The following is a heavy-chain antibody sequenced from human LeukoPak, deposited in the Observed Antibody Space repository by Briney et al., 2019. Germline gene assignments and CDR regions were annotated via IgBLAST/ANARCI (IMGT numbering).Heavy chain of an antibody. CDR1: GFAFSSLD. J-gene: IGHJ4*02. CDR2: ISAGGDRT. Sequence: PGGSLRLSCAASGFAFSSLDMGWVRQAPRRGLEWVSAISAGGDRTYYADAVKGRFNISRDKSKNTLYLDMNSLRAEDTAIYYCARCPSDYDSLTGYYPFDYRGQGTLVTVSS. V-gene: IGHV3-23*01. CDR3: ARCPSDYDSLTGYYPFDY. D-gene: IGHD3-9*01.